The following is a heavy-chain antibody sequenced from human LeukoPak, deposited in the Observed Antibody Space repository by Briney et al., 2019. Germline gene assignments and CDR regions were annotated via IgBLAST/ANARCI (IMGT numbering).Heavy chain of an antibody. J-gene: IGHJ6*02. V-gene: IGHV1-69*13. Sequence: ASVKVSCKASGGTFSSYAISWVRQAPGQGLEWMGGIIPIFGTANYAQKFQGRVTITADESTSTAYMELSSLRSEDTAVYCCARARADIAVVPAAFDYYYGMDVWGQGTTVTVSS. D-gene: IGHD2-2*01. CDR3: ARARADIAVVPAAFDYYYGMDV. CDR1: GGTFSSYA. CDR2: IIPIFGTA.